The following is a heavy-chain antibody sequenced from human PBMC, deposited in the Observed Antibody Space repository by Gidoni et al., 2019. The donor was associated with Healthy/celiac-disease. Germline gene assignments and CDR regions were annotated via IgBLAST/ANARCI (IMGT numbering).Heavy chain of an antibody. J-gene: IGHJ4*02. CDR2: IKKGGSEK. CDR1: GFTFSNYW. Sequence: EVRLAESGGGLVQPGGSLKLSCATSGFTFSNYWMSWVRQAPGKGLEWVANIKKGGSEKYYVDSVKGRFTISRDNAKNSLYLQMNTLRADDTAVYYCARGRHWGGFDYWGQGTLVTVSS. CDR3: ARGRHWGGFDY. V-gene: IGHV3-7*01. D-gene: IGHD7-27*01.